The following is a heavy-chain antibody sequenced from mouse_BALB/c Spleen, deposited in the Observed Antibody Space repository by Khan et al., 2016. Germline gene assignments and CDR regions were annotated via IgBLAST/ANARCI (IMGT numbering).Heavy chain of an antibody. V-gene: IGHV3-8*02. D-gene: IGHD1-1*01. CDR1: GDSITSGY. CDR2: ISYSGST. Sequence: EVQLQESGPSLVKPSQTLSLTCSVTGDSITSGYWNWIRKFPGNKLEYMGNISYSGSTYYKPYLTKRNSITRDTCKNQYYPQLDSATAEDTAVCSNERGDTSAAIGYWGRGTSVTVAS. J-gene: IGHJ4*01. CDR3: ERGDTSAAIGY.